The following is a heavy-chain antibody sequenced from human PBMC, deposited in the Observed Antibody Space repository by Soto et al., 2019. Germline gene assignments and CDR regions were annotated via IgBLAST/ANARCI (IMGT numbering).Heavy chain of an antibody. J-gene: IGHJ6*02. CDR2: ICYSGST. CDR3: ARLGGYCSTTGCYGYYAMDV. CDR1: GGSISSSSYY. Sequence: SETLSLTCTVSGGSISSSSYYWGWIRQPPGKGLEWIGSICYSGSTYYNPSLKSRVTISVDTSKNQFSLKLSSVTAADTAVYYCARLGGYCSTTGCYGYYAMDVWGQGTTVTVSS. D-gene: IGHD2-2*01. V-gene: IGHV4-39*01.